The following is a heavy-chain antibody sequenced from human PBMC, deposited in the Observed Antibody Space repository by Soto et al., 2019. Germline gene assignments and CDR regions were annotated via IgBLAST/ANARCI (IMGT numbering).Heavy chain of an antibody. CDR1: GGSISSYY. CDR2: IYYSGST. Sequence: QVQLQESGPGLVKPSETLSLTCTVSGGSISSYYWSWIRQPPGKGLEWIGYIYYSGSTNYNPSLKRRGTISVDTSKNQFSLKLSSVPAADTAVDYCARRYGYSFDFWGQGTLVTASS. V-gene: IGHV4-59*01. D-gene: IGHD5-18*01. J-gene: IGHJ4*02. CDR3: ARRYGYSFDF.